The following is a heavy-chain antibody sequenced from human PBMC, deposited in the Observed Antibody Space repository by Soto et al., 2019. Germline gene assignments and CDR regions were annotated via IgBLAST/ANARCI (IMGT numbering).Heavy chain of an antibody. V-gene: IGHV1-18*04. J-gene: IGHJ4*02. CDR2: ISAYNGNT. Sequence: QVQLVQSGAEVKKPGASVKVSCKASGYTFTSYGIGWVRQAPGQGLEWMGWISAYNGNTNYAQKLQGRVTMSTDTSTSTAYMELRSLRSDDTAVHYCARDKWLTGTGRLHDYWGQGTLVTVSS. D-gene: IGHD3-22*01. CDR1: GYTFTSYG. CDR3: ARDKWLTGTGRLHDY.